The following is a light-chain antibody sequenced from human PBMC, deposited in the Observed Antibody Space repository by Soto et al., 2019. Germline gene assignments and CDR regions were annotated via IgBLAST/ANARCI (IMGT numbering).Light chain of an antibody. V-gene: IGLV2-8*01. Sequence: QSALTQPPSASGSPGQSVTISCTGTSSDVGGYNYVSWYQQHPGKAPRLMVYEVTKRPSGVPARFSGSKSGNTASLTVSGLQAEDEADYYCQAWDSSYVVFGGGTKLTVL. CDR1: SSDVGGYNY. J-gene: IGLJ2*01. CDR2: EVT. CDR3: QAWDSSYVV.